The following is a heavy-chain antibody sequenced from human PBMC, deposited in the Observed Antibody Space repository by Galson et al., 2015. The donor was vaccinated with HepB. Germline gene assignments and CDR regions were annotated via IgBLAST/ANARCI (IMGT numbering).Heavy chain of an antibody. Sequence: SLRLSCAASGFTFSSYAMHWVRQAPGKGLEYVSAISSNGGSTYYANSVKGRFTISRDNSKNTLYLQMGSLRAEDMAVYYCAGASEYQLLTGRAAFDIWGQGTMVTVSS. CDR3: AGASEYQLLTGRAAFDI. V-gene: IGHV3-64*01. CDR1: GFTFSSYA. J-gene: IGHJ3*02. CDR2: ISSNGGST. D-gene: IGHD2-2*01.